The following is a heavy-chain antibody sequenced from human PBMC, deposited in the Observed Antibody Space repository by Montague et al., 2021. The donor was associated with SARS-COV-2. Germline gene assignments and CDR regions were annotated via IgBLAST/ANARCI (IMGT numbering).Heavy chain of an antibody. CDR3: ARGIVGATVPLDYYYGMDV. CDR2: INWNGGST. D-gene: IGHD1-26*01. V-gene: IGHV3-20*04. CDR1: GFPFGDHG. J-gene: IGHJ6*02. Sequence: SLRLSCAASGFPFGDHGMSLVRQAPGKGLEWVSGINWNGGSTGYSDSVKGRFTISRDNAKNSLYMQMNSLRAEDTALYYCARGIVGATVPLDYYYGMDVWGQGTTVTVSS.